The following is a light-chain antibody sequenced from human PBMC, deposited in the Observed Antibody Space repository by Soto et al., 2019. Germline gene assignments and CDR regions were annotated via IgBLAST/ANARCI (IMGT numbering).Light chain of an antibody. Sequence: EIVLTHSPGTLSLSPWERATLSSSASQSVSSSYLAWYQQKPGQAPRLLIYGASSRATGIPDRFSGSGSGTEFTLTISSLQSEDFAVYYCQQYNNWPLTFGGGTKVDIK. V-gene: IGKV3-20*01. CDR2: GAS. CDR1: QSVSSSY. CDR3: QQYNNWPLT. J-gene: IGKJ4*01.